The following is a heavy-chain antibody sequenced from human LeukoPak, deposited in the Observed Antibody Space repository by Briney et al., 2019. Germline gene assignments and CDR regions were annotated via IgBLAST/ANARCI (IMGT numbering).Heavy chain of an antibody. CDR1: GFTFSSYG. CDR3: AKDPTRDGWEGNWFDP. D-gene: IGHD5-24*01. V-gene: IGHV3-30*02. Sequence: GGSLRLPCAASGFTFSSYGMHWVRQAPGKGLEWVAFIRYDGSNKYYADSVKGRFTISRDNSKNTLYLQMNSLRAEDTAVYYCAKDPTRDGWEGNWFDPWGQGTLVTVSS. J-gene: IGHJ5*02. CDR2: IRYDGSNK.